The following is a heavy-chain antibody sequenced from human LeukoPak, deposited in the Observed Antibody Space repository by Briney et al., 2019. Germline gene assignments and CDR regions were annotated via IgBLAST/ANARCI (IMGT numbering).Heavy chain of an antibody. Sequence: SVKVSCKASGGTFSSYAISWVRQAPGQGLEWMGGIIPVFGTANYAQKFQGRVTITADESTSTAYMELSSLRSEDTAVYYCARDPGDEIQPWGYGMDVWGKGTTVTVSS. CDR3: ARDPGDEIQPWGYGMDV. CDR1: GGTFSSYA. CDR2: IIPVFGTA. D-gene: IGHD5-18*01. J-gene: IGHJ6*04. V-gene: IGHV1-69*13.